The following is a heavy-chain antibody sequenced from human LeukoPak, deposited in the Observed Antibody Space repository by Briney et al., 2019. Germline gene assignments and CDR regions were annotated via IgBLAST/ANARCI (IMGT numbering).Heavy chain of an antibody. Sequence: SGGSLRLSCAASGFTFSSYAMHWVRQAPGKGLEWVAVISYDGSNKYYADSVKGRFTISRDNSKNTLYLQMNSLRAEDTAVYYCARGPGDYGDYGRVFDYWGQGTLVTVSS. V-gene: IGHV3-30-3*01. J-gene: IGHJ4*02. CDR3: ARGPGDYGDYGRVFDY. D-gene: IGHD4-17*01. CDR1: GFTFSSYA. CDR2: ISYDGSNK.